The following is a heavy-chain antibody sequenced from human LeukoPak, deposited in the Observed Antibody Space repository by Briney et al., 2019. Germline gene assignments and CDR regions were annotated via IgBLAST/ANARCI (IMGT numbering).Heavy chain of an antibody. Sequence: SVKVSCKASGFTFTSSAMQWVRQARGQRLEWIGWIVVGSGNTNYAQKFQERVTITRDMSTSTVYMELSSLRSEDTAVYYCASTYDSSGYRVDYWGQGTLVTVSS. J-gene: IGHJ4*02. V-gene: IGHV1-58*02. D-gene: IGHD3-22*01. CDR1: GFTFTSSA. CDR2: IVVGSGNT. CDR3: ASTYDSSGYRVDY.